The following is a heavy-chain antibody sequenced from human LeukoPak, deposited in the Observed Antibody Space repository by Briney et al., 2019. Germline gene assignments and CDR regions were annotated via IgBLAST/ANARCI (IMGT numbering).Heavy chain of an antibody. CDR1: GGATSSSNYY. CDR2: IYRSGST. CDR3: AREAENYGLTFDI. D-gene: IGHD3-10*01. Sequence: ETLSLTCTVSGGATSSSNYYWAWIREAPGKGLEWVSVIYRSGSTHYADSVKDRFIISRDNSKNTLYLQMNSLRAEDTAVYYCAREAENYGLTFDIWGQGTMVTVSS. V-gene: IGHV3-66*01. J-gene: IGHJ3*02.